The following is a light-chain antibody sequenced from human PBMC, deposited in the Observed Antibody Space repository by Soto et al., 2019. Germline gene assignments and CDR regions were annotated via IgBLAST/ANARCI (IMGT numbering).Light chain of an antibody. Sequence: EIVLTQFPATLSLFPGETATLSCRASQTVGTYLAWYQQKPGQAPRLLISDASNRATGVPTRFSGSGSGTDFTLTISSIEHEDFAVYFCQQRNNWPRITFGQGTRLEIK. CDR1: QTVGTY. J-gene: IGKJ5*01. CDR3: QQRNNWPRIT. V-gene: IGKV3-11*01. CDR2: DAS.